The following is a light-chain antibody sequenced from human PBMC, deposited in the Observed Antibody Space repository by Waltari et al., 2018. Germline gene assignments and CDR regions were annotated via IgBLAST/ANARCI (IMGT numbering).Light chain of an antibody. J-gene: IGKJ1*01. Sequence: EIVMTQSPVTLSVSPGERATLSCRASQSVSNNIAWYQQKIGKAPRLLIFDASARATGTPDRFGGSGSGTEFTLTISSLQSEDSAIYYCQQYNYWPWAFGQGTKVEIK. CDR3: QQYNYWPWA. V-gene: IGKV3-15*01. CDR2: DAS. CDR1: QSVSNN.